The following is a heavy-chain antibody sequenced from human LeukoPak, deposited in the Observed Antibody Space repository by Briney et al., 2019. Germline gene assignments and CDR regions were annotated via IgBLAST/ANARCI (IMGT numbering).Heavy chain of an antibody. CDR2: INPRGGST. V-gene: IGHV1-46*01. CDR1: GYTFTSYY. D-gene: IGHD1-26*01. Sequence: ASVKVSCKASGYTFTSYYMHWMRQAPGQGPEWMGIINPRGGSTDYAQKFQGRITMTSDTSTSTAYMELRSLRSDDTAVYYCARDRGAGIVGATYADADYYYYMDVWGKGTTVTVSS. J-gene: IGHJ6*03. CDR3: ARDRGAGIVGATYADADYYYYMDV.